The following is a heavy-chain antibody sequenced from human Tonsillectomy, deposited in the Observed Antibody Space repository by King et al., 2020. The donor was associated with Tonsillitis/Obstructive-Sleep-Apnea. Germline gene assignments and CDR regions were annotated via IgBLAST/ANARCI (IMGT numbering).Heavy chain of an antibody. CDR1: GYTFTGYY. CDR3: ARDVGSGSSGYEVGY. D-gene: IGHD3-22*01. J-gene: IGHJ4*02. CDR2: INPNSGGT. Sequence: QLVQSGAEVKKPGASVKVSCKASGYTFTGYYMHWVRQAPGQGLEWMGWINPNSGGTNYAQKFQGRVTMTRDTSISTAYMALSRLRSDDTAVYYCARDVGSGSSGYEVGYWGQGTLVTVSS. V-gene: IGHV1-2*02.